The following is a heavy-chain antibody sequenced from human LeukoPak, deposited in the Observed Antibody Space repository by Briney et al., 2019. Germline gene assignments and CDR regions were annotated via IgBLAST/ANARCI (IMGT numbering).Heavy chain of an antibody. CDR2: IYHSGST. CDR3: ARAVGVTNGLFDY. CDR1: GYSISSGFY. Sequence: SETLSLTCTVSGYSISSGFYRGWIRPPPGKGLEWIGSIYHSGSTYYNPSLKSRVTISVDTSKNQFSLKLSSATAADTAVYYCARAVGVTNGLFDYWGQGTLVTVSS. D-gene: IGHD1-26*01. V-gene: IGHV4-38-2*02. J-gene: IGHJ4*02.